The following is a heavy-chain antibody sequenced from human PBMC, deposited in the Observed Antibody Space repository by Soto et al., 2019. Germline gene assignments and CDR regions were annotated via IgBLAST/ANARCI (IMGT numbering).Heavy chain of an antibody. J-gene: IGHJ6*02. CDR3: TRSSMVRGIIRSGYYGMDV. V-gene: IGHV6-1*01. D-gene: IGHD3-10*01. Sequence: KQSQTLSLTCAISGDSVSSNSAGWNWIRQSPSRGLEWLGRTYYRAKWYNDYAESVKSRITINPDTYKNQFSLQLNSVTPEDTAIYYCTRSSMVRGIIRSGYYGMDVWGQGTTVTVSS. CDR2: TYYRAKWYN. CDR1: GDSVSSNSAG.